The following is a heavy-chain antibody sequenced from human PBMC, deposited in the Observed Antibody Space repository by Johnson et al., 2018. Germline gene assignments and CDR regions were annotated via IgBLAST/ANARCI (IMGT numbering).Heavy chain of an antibody. CDR2: ISSSSSYI. D-gene: IGHD3-16*01. J-gene: IGHJ6*01. CDR1: GFTFSSYS. CDR3: TTSRGDGVAVGMAV. V-gene: IGHV3-21*01. Sequence: VQLQESGGGLVKPGGSLRLSCAASGFTFSSYSMNWVRQAPGKGLECVSSISSSSSYIYYADSVKGRFTISRDNAKNSLYLQMNSLRAEDTAVYYCTTSRGDGVAVGMAVGGQGTTVTVSS.